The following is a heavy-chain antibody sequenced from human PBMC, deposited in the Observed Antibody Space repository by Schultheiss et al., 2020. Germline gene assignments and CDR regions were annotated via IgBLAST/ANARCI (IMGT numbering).Heavy chain of an antibody. CDR2: IYYSGST. Sequence: SETLSLTCTVSGGSISSGGYYWSWIRQHPGKGLEWIGYIYYSGSTYYNPSLKSRVTISVDTSKNQFSLKLSSVTAADTAVYYCAIPGSYDYYYYGMDVWGKGTTVTVSS. CDR1: GGSISSGGYY. J-gene: IGHJ6*04. CDR3: AIPGSYDYYYYGMDV. V-gene: IGHV4-39*01.